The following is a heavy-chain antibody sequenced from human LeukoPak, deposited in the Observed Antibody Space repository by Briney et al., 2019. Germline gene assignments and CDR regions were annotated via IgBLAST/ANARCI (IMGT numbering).Heavy chain of an antibody. J-gene: IGHJ4*02. CDR1: GYSISNGYY. CDR3: ARQRDYYDTSGYDYFDY. Sequence: TLSLTCTVSGYSISNGYYWGWIRQLPGKGLEWIGSIHYSGNTFYNPSLKSRVTISVDTSKNQFSLKLSSVTAADTAVYYCARQRDYYDTSGYDYFDYWGQGTLVTVSS. D-gene: IGHD3-22*01. CDR2: IHYSGNT. V-gene: IGHV4-38-2*02.